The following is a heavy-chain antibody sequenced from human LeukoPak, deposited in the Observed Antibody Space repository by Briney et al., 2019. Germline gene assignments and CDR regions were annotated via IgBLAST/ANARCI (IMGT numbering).Heavy chain of an antibody. CDR1: GGSISSYY. Sequence: SETLSLTCTVSGGSISSYYWSWIRQPAGKGLEWIGRIYTSGSTNYNPSLKSRVTMSVDTSKNQFSLKLSSVTAADTAVYYCARLMVRGVILYYFDYWGQGTLVTVSS. CDR2: IYTSGST. D-gene: IGHD3-10*01. CDR3: ARLMVRGVILYYFDY. V-gene: IGHV4-4*07. J-gene: IGHJ4*02.